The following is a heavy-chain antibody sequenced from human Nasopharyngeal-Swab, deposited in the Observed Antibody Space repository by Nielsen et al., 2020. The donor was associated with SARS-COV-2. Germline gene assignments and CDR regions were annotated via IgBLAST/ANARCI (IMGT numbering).Heavy chain of an antibody. CDR3: AKGLGGSYREPFDY. V-gene: IGHV3-23*01. CDR2: VSGSGTTT. Sequence: GGSLRLSCAASGFTFSSYAMIWVPQAPGKGLEWVSAVSGSGTTTYYADSVKGRFTISRDNSKNTLYLQMNSLRAEDTPVYYCAKGLGGSYREPFDYWGQGTLVTVSS. J-gene: IGHJ4*02. D-gene: IGHD1-26*01. CDR1: GFTFSSYA.